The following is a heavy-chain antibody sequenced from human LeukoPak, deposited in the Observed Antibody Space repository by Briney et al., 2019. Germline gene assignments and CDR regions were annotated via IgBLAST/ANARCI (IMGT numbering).Heavy chain of an antibody. J-gene: IGHJ5*02. CDR3: ARGRYDFWSGYQTRGWFGP. Sequence: PSETLSLTCAVYGGSFSGYYWSWIRQPPGKGLEWIGEINHSGSTNYNPSLKSRVTISVDTSKNQFSLKLSSVTAADTAVYYCARGRYDFWSGYQTRGWFGPWGQGTLVTVSS. D-gene: IGHD3-3*01. V-gene: IGHV4-34*01. CDR2: INHSGST. CDR1: GGSFSGYY.